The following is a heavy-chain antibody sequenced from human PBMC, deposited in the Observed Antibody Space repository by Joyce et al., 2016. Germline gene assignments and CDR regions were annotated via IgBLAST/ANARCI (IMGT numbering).Heavy chain of an antibody. D-gene: IGHD2/OR15-2a*01. CDR1: GFTSSGDW. Sequence: EVQLVESGGGFVLPGGSLRRSGAASGFTSSGDWMDWVGQPPGEGLEWVANINPDGSEKYYVDTVKGRFTISRDNAKNTLDLQMISLRVEDTAVYYCARNRGWFTYDIWGQGIKVTVSS. V-gene: IGHV3-7*04. J-gene: IGHJ3*02. CDR3: ARNRGWFTYDI. CDR2: INPDGSEK.